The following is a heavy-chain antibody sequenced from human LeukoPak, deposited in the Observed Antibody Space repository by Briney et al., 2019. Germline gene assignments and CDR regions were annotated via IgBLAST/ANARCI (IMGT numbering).Heavy chain of an antibody. D-gene: IGHD5-24*01. CDR3: ARVGGRWLQLGDYFDY. CDR1: GGSFSGYY. CDR2: INHSGST. Sequence: PSETLSLTCAVYGGSFSGYYWSSIRQPPGKGLEWIGEINHSGSTNYNPSLKSRVTISVDTSKNQFSLKLSSVTAADTAVYYCARVGGRWLQLGDYFDYWGQGTLVTVSS. J-gene: IGHJ4*02. V-gene: IGHV4-34*01.